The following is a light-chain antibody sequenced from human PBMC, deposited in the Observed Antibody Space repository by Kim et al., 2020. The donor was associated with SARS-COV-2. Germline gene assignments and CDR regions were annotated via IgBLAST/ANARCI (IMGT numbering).Light chain of an antibody. V-gene: IGLV4-69*02. CDR3: QTWGTGFRV. CDR1: SGHSSYA. Sequence: ASVKLTGTIGSGHSSYAIAWHQQQPEKGPRYLMNLNSDGSHSKGEGIPDRFAGSSSGAERYLTIASLQSEDEADYYCQTWGTGFRVFGGGTQLTVL. CDR2: LNSDGSH. J-gene: IGLJ3*02.